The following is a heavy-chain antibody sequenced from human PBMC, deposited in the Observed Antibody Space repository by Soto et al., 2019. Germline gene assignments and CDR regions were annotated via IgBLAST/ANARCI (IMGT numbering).Heavy chain of an antibody. D-gene: IGHD1-26*01. CDR1: GSTFTGYY. Sequence: ASLKVSCKTSGSTFTGYYMRCVRQAPGQGLEWMGWINPNSGGTNYAQKFQGWVTMTRDTSISTAYMELSRLRSDDTAVYYCATAGLGGTFEYWGQGTLVTVSS. CDR3: ATAGLGGTFEY. CDR2: INPNSGGT. J-gene: IGHJ4*02. V-gene: IGHV1-2*04.